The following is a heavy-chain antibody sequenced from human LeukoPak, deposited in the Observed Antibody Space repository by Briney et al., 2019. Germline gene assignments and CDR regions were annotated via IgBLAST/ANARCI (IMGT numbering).Heavy chain of an antibody. CDR3: ARVSPTPYYYDSSGNNWFDP. V-gene: IGHV4-39*07. D-gene: IGHD3-22*01. CDR1: GGSISSSSYY. J-gene: IGHJ5*02. CDR2: IYYSGST. Sequence: SETLSLTCTVSGGSISSSSYYWGWVRQPPGKGLEWIGSIYYSGSTYYNPSLKSRVTISVDTSKNQFSLKLSSVTAADTAVYYCARVSPTPYYYDSSGNNWFDPWGQGTLVTVSS.